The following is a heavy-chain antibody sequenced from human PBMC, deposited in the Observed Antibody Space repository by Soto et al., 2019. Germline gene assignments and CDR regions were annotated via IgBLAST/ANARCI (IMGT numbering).Heavy chain of an antibody. CDR3: ARDSPLGSTFSGYDAIDY. CDR1: GGPFSNDI. D-gene: IGHD5-12*01. V-gene: IGHV1-69*08. J-gene: IGHJ4*02. CDR2: IIPLLSTS. Sequence: QVQLVQSGAEVKKPGSSVKVSCKASGGPFSNDIITWVRQAPGQGLEWMGRIIPLLSTSTYAQKFQGRLTIAADRSTVTAYVELNSLRSEDTAVYYCARDSPLGSTFSGYDAIDYWGQGTLITVSS.